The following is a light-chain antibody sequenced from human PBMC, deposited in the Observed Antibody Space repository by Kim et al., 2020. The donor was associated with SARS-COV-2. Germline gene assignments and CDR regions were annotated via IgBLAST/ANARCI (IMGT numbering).Light chain of an antibody. Sequence: GQSLTISCTGTSSDVGIYNLVSWYQQHPGKAPKLMIYEVSKRPSGVSNRFSGSKSGNTASLTISGLQAEDEADYYCCSYAGSSTLVFGGGTQLTVL. CDR2: EVS. CDR3: CSYAGSSTLV. J-gene: IGLJ2*01. V-gene: IGLV2-23*02. CDR1: SSDVGIYNL.